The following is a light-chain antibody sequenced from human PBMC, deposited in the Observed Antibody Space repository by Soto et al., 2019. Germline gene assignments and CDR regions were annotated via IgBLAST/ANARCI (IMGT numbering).Light chain of an antibody. Sequence: QSALAQPASVSGSPGQSITISCTGTSSDVGSYNLVSWYQQHPDKAPKLMIYEGSKRPSGVSNRFSGSKSGNTASLTISGLQAEDEAAYYCCSYAGTLVFGGGTKVTVL. V-gene: IGLV2-23*01. J-gene: IGLJ2*01. CDR2: EGS. CDR1: SSDVGSYNL. CDR3: CSYAGTLV.